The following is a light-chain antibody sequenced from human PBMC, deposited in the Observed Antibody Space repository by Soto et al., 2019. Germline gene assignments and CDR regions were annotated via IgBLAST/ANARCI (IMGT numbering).Light chain of an antibody. V-gene: IGKV3-20*01. J-gene: IGKJ2*01. Sequence: ESMLTQSPGTLSLSPGERATLSCRASQSVSTRYLAWYQQKPGQAPRLLIYVAYIRTTGIPDRFSGSGSGTDFTLTISRLEAEDFAVYYCHQFGSSPPAFTFGQGTKLEI. CDR3: HQFGSSPPAFT. CDR1: QSVSTRY. CDR2: VAY.